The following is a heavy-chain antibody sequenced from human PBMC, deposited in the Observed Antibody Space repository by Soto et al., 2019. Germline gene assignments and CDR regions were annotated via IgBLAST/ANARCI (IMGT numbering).Heavy chain of an antibody. V-gene: IGHV3-30*18. CDR1: GFTFSTYG. CDR3: AKDGRFRVSSSISWMDV. D-gene: IGHD2-2*01. J-gene: IGHJ6*02. Sequence: QVQLVESGGGVVQPGTSLRLSCAASGFTFSTYGMHWVRQAPGKGLEWVAVISYDGSNKYYADSVMGRFTISRGNSKNTLYLQMNSLRAEDTAVYYRAKDGRFRVSSSISWMDVWGQGTTVTVSS. CDR2: ISYDGSNK.